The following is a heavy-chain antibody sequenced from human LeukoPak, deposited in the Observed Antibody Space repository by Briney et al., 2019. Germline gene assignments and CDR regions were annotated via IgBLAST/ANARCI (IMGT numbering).Heavy chain of an antibody. CDR2: ISSNGGST. V-gene: IGHV3-64*01. D-gene: IGHD3-10*01. CDR3: ARAEFRAFDI. CDR1: GFTFSSYS. J-gene: IGHJ3*02. Sequence: GGSLRLTCAASGFTFSSYSMHWVRQAPGKGLEYVSAISSNGGSTYYANSVKGRFTISRDNSKNTLYLQMGSPRADDMALYYCARAEFRAFDIWGQGTMVTVSS.